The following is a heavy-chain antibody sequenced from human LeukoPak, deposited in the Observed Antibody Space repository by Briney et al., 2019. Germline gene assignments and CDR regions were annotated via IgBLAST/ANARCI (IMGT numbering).Heavy chain of an antibody. CDR2: IKQDGSDK. Sequence: GGSLRLSCAASGFTFSSYWMSWVRQAPGKGLEWVANIKQDGSDKYYVDSVKGRFTISRDNAKKSLYLQINSLRAEDTALYYCARDNSVGDVAWWFDPWGQGTLVTVSS. J-gene: IGHJ5*02. V-gene: IGHV3-7*01. CDR3: ARDNSVGDVAWWFDP. CDR1: GFTFSSYW. D-gene: IGHD1-26*01.